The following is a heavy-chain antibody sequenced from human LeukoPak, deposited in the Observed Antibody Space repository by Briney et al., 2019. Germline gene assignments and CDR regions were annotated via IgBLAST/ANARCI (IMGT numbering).Heavy chain of an antibody. V-gene: IGHV3-23*01. CDR1: KFTFSSYA. D-gene: IGHD3-3*01. CDR2: SSGSGGST. J-gene: IGHJ4*02. CDR3: AKDRYVFWSGYSSNPFDY. Sequence: PGASLRLSCAASKFTFSSYAMNWVRQASGKGLEWVSGSSGSGGSTYHADSVKGRFTISRDNSKNTLYLQMNSLRAEDTAVYYCAKDRYVFWSGYSSNPFDYWGQGTLVTVSS.